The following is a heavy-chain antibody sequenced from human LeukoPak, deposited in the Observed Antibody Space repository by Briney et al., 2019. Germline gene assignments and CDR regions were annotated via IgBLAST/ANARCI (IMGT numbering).Heavy chain of an antibody. V-gene: IGHV3-64*01. Sequence: HPGGSLRLSCAASGFTFSSYAMHWVRQAPGKGLEYVSAISSNGGSTYYANSVKGRFTISRDNSKNTLYLQMNSLRAEDTAVYYCAKAGIQLWKYYYYYMDVWGKGTTVTVSS. J-gene: IGHJ6*03. CDR1: GFTFSSYA. D-gene: IGHD5-18*01. CDR2: ISSNGGST. CDR3: AKAGIQLWKYYYYYMDV.